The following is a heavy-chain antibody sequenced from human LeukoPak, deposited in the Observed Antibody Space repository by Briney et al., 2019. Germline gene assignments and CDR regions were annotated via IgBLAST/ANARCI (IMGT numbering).Heavy chain of an antibody. CDR3: ARDPPRFYYDSSAFSRDYYYYMDV. V-gene: IGHV3-21*01. J-gene: IGHJ6*03. CDR1: GFNFRSFI. CDR2: ITGTSNYR. D-gene: IGHD3-22*01. Sequence: GGSLRLSCAASGFNFRSFIMNWVRQAPGKGLEWVSSITGTSNYRYYSVSVKGRFTISRDNARNSLYLQMNSLRAEDTAVYYCARDPPRFYYDSSAFSRDYYYYMDVWGKGTTVTVSS.